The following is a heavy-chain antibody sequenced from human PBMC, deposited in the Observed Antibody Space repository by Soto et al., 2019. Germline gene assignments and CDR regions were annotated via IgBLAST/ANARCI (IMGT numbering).Heavy chain of an antibody. CDR2: IYSGGST. CDR1: GFTFSSYG. D-gene: IGHD6-13*01. V-gene: IGHV3-NL1*01. CDR3: ARVRYGAAAGTYFCDY. J-gene: IGHJ4*02. Sequence: GGSLRLSCAASGFTFSSYGMHWVRQAPGKGLEWVSVIYSGGSTYYADSVKGRFTISRDNSKNTLYLQMNSLRAEDTAVYYCARVRYGAAAGTYFCDYWGQGTLVTVSS.